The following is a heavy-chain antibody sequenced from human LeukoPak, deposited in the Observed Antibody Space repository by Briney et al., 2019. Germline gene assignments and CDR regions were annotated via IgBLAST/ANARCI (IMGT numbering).Heavy chain of an antibody. J-gene: IGHJ6*02. CDR3: VRGHNYGYLRTIMDV. D-gene: IGHD5-18*01. CDR1: GGSIGSGGYY. V-gene: IGHV4-31*03. Sequence: PSQTLSLTCTVSGGSIGSGGYYWSWIRQHPGKGLEWIGYIYYSGSTYYNPSLKSRLTISVDTSKNQFPLKLSSVTAADTAVYYCVRGHNYGYLRTIMDVWGQGTTVTVSS. CDR2: IYYSGST.